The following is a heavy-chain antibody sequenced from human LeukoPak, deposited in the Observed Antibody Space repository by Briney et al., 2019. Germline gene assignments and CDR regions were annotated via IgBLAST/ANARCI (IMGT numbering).Heavy chain of an antibody. CDR2: IYYTGST. CDR3: ARNLIPEQLVLNF. J-gene: IGHJ4*02. D-gene: IGHD6-13*01. Sequence: PSETLSLTCTVSGGSISNYYWNWIRQPPGKGLEWIGYIYYTGSTNYNPSLKSRVTMSVDTSKNQFSLNLKSVAPEDTAVYYCARNLIPEQLVLNFWGQGTLVTVSS. V-gene: IGHV4-59*01. CDR1: GGSISNYY.